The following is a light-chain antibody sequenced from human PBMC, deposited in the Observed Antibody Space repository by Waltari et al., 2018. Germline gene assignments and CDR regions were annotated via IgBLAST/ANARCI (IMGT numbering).Light chain of an antibody. CDR2: WAS. CDR3: QQYYSTPYT. J-gene: IGKJ2*01. CDR1: QSVLYSSNNNNY. Sequence: DIVMTQSPDSLAVSLGERATINCKSSQSVLYSSNNNNYLAWCQQKPGQPPKLLIYWASTRESGVPDRFSGSGSGTDFTLTISSLQAEDVAVYYCQQYYSTPYTFGQGTKLEIK. V-gene: IGKV4-1*01.